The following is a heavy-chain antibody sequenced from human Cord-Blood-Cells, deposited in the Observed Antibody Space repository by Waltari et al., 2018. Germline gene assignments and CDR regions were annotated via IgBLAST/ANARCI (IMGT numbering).Heavy chain of an antibody. CDR2: ISYDGSNK. CDR1: GFTFSSYA. J-gene: IGHJ2*01. D-gene: IGHD3-10*01. Sequence: QVQLVESGGGVVQPGRSLRLSCAASGFTFSSYAMHWVRQAPGKGLEWVAVISYDGSNKYYADSVKGRFTISRDNSKNTLYLQMNSLRAEDTAVYYCARDQGGFRFGENNWYFDLWGRGTLVTVSS. V-gene: IGHV3-30-3*01. CDR3: ARDQGGFRFGENNWYFDL.